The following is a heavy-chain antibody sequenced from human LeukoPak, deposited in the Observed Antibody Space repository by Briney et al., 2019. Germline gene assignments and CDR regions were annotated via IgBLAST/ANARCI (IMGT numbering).Heavy chain of an antibody. V-gene: IGHV4-34*01. CDR1: GGSFSGYY. CDR2: INHSGST. J-gene: IGHJ4*02. D-gene: IGHD3-10*01. CDR3: ARGLVYYGSGSYYPQGDY. Sequence: SETLSLTCAVYGGSFSGYYWSWIRQPPGKGLEWIGEINHSGSTNYNPSLKSRVTISVDTSKNQFSLKLSSVTAADTAVYYCARGLVYYGSGSYYPQGDYWGQGTLVTVSS.